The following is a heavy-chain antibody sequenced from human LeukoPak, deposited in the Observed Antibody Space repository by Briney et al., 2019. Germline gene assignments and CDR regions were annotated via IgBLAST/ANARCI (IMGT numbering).Heavy chain of an antibody. CDR3: ARHTSYGHFDY. CDR1: GGSFSGYY. Sequence: PSETLSLTCAVYGGSFSGYYWSWIRQPPGKGLEWIGEINHSGSTNYNPSLKSRVTISVDTSKNQFSLKLSSVTAADTAVYYCARHTSYGHFDYWGQGTLVTISS. D-gene: IGHD3-10*01. CDR2: INHSGST. V-gene: IGHV4-34*01. J-gene: IGHJ4*02.